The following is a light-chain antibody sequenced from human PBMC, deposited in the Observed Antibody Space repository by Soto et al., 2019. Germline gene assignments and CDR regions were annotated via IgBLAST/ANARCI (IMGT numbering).Light chain of an antibody. CDR3: QQYNNWPLT. V-gene: IGKV3-15*01. Sequence: EIVITQSPATLSVSPGERATLSCRASQSVSSNLAWYQQKPGQAPRLLIYGASTRATGIPARFSGSGSGTEFTLTISSLQSEDFAVYYCQQYNNWPLTFGGGTKVESK. CDR1: QSVSSN. CDR2: GAS. J-gene: IGKJ4*01.